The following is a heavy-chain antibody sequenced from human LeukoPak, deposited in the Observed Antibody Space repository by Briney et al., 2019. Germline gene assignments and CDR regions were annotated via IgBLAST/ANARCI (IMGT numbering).Heavy chain of an antibody. D-gene: IGHD6-19*01. CDR1: GDSVTGYY. J-gene: IGHJ4*02. Sequence: SEALSLTCTVSGDSVTGYYWSWIRQPAGKRLEWIGRIYASGSTTYNPSLKTRVTMSIDTSKNQFSLKLTSVTAADTAVYYCARKPYSSGFFDFVDFFDFWGQGTLVTVSS. CDR3: ARKPYSSGFFDFVDFFDF. CDR2: IYASGST. V-gene: IGHV4-4*07.